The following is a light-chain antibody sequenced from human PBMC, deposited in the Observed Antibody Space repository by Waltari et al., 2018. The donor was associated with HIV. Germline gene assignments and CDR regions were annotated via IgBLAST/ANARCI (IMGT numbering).Light chain of an antibody. V-gene: IGLV1-44*01. CDR1: SSNIGSNT. CDR3: ATWDDSLNGWV. CDR2: SND. J-gene: IGLJ3*02. Sequence: QSVLTQPPSASGTPGQRVTISCSGSSSNIGSNTVSWYHQVPATAPKVLIYSNDERPSAFPDRFSGSKSDTSASLAISGLQSEDEADYYCATWDDSLNGWVFGGGTKVTVL.